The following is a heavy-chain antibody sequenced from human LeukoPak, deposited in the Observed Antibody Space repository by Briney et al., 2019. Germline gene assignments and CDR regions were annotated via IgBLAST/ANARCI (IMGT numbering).Heavy chain of an antibody. CDR1: GYRFTSYW. Sequence: GESLQISCKGSGYRFTSYWIGWVRQVPGKDLEWVGIFSSGDSDSRYSPSFQGQVTISADKSISTDYLQWSSLQASDTAMDYCARLASAWNFDYWGQGTLVTVSS. V-gene: IGHV5-51*01. CDR2: FSSGDSDS. J-gene: IGHJ4*02. D-gene: IGHD6-19*01. CDR3: ARLASAWNFDY.